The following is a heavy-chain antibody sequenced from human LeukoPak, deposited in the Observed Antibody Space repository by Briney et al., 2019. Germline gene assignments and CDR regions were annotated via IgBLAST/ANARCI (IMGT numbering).Heavy chain of an antibody. V-gene: IGHV1-69*06. CDR3: ATGPRYFDWFRYYYGMDV. Sequence: SVKVSCKASGGTFSSYAISWVRQAPGQGLEWMGGIIPIFGTANYAQKFQGRVTITADTSTDTAYMELSSLRSEDTAVYYCATGPRYFDWFRYYYGMDVWGQGTTVTVSS. CDR1: GGTFSSYA. CDR2: IIPIFGTA. D-gene: IGHD3-9*01. J-gene: IGHJ6*02.